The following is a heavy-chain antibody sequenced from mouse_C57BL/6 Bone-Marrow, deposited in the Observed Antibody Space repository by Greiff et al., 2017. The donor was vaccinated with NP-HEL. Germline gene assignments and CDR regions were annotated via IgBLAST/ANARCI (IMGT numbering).Heavy chain of an antibody. Sequence: VQLQQSGAELVKPGASVKISCKASGYAFSSYWMNWVKQRPGKGLEWIGQIYPGDGDTNYNVKFKGKATLTADKSSSTAYMQLSSLTSEDSAVYVCARALITTVVATGYFDVWGTGTTVTVSA. J-gene: IGHJ1*03. D-gene: IGHD1-1*01. CDR2: IYPGDGDT. V-gene: IGHV1-80*01. CDR3: ARALITTVVATGYFDV. CDR1: GYAFSSYW.